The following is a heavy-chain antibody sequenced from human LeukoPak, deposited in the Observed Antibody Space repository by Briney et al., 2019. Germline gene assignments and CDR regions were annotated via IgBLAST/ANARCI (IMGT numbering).Heavy chain of an antibody. Sequence: GGSLRLSCAASGFTFSSFWMSWVRQAPGKGLEWVANIKQDGSDKYYVNSVKGRFTISRDNAKNSLYLQMNSLRAEDTAVYYCAREPYGDYFDYWGQGTLATVSS. J-gene: IGHJ4*02. D-gene: IGHD4-17*01. CDR1: GFTFSSFW. CDR2: IKQDGSDK. CDR3: AREPYGDYFDY. V-gene: IGHV3-7*01.